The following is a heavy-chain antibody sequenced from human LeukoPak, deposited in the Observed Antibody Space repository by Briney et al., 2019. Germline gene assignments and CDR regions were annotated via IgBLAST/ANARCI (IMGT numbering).Heavy chain of an antibody. Sequence: GGSLRLSCAASGFTFSDYYMSWIRQAPGKGLECVSYISSSGNTTYHADSVKGRFTISRDNSKNTLYLQMNSLRAEDTAVYYCARRSGIAVAGAFDYWGQGTLVTVSS. D-gene: IGHD6-19*01. CDR1: GFTFSDYY. V-gene: IGHV3-11*01. J-gene: IGHJ4*02. CDR3: ARRSGIAVAGAFDY. CDR2: ISSSGNTT.